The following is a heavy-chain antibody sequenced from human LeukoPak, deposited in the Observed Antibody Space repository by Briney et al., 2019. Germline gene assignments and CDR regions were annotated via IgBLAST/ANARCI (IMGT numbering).Heavy chain of an antibody. D-gene: IGHD4-23*01. V-gene: IGHV3-48*03. CDR2: ISSSGSTI. Sequence: GGSLRLSCAASGFTFSSYEMNWVRQAPGKGLEWVSYISSSGSTIYYADSVKGRFTISRDNAKNSLYLQMNSLRADDTAVYYCARDKRGATVVTLYSYYYMDVWGKGTTVTISS. J-gene: IGHJ6*03. CDR1: GFTFSSYE. CDR3: ARDKRGATVVTLYSYYYMDV.